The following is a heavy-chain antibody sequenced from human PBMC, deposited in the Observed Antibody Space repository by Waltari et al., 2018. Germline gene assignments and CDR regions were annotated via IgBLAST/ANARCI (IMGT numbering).Heavy chain of an antibody. CDR3: VRDERWLHLIGTFDS. J-gene: IGHJ4*02. CDR1: GFTFSDYY. CDR2: IRGIGRTT. Sequence: QVLLVESGGGLVKPGGSLRLSCAASGFTFSDYYMGWVRQAPGKGREWGSNIRGIGRTTKYAASVKGRVTISRDNAKNSVFVQWNSLRADDTAMYYCVRDERWLHLIGTFDSWGQGTLVTVSS. V-gene: IGHV3-11*01. D-gene: IGHD3-9*01.